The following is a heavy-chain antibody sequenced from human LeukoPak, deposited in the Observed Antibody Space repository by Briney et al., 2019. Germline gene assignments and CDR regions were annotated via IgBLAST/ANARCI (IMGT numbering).Heavy chain of an antibody. J-gene: IGHJ4*02. CDR3: ARDLEVATIARIVNY. Sequence: PGGSLRLSCAASGFTFSNAWMSWVRQAPGKGLEWVANIKQDASENYYVDSVKGRFTISRDNAKNSLYLQMNNLRAEDTAIYYCARDLEVATIARIVNYWGQGTLVTVSS. CDR1: GFTFSNAW. CDR2: IKQDASEN. V-gene: IGHV3-7*01. D-gene: IGHD5-24*01.